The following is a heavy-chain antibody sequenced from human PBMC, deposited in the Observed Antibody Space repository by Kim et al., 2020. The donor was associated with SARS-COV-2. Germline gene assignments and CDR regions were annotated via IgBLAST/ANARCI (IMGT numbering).Heavy chain of an antibody. D-gene: IGHD3-16*01. Sequence: DYAVSVKSRISINPETPKNQFSLQLNSVTPEDTAVYYCARDTPGQKAYDIWGQGTMVTVSS. V-gene: IGHV6-1*01. J-gene: IGHJ3*02. CDR3: ARDTPGQKAYDI.